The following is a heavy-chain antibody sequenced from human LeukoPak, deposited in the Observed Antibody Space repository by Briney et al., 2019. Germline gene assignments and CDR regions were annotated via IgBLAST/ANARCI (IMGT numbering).Heavy chain of an antibody. D-gene: IGHD3-22*01. V-gene: IGHV3-53*01. Sequence: GGSLRLSCAASGFTFSSHGMNWVRQAPGKGLEWVSVLYSGGSTYYADSVKGRFTISRDNSKNTVYLQMNSLRAEDTAVYYCARAPYYDSSGYGFDYWGQGTLVTVSS. J-gene: IGHJ4*02. CDR1: GFTFSSHG. CDR2: LYSGGST. CDR3: ARAPYYDSSGYGFDY.